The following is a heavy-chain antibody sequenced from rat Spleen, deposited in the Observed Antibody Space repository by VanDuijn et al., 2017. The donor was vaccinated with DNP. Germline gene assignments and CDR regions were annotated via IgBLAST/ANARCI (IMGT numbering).Heavy chain of an antibody. V-gene: IGHV5-20*01. Sequence: EVQLVESGGGLVQPGRSLKLSCAGSGFTFSDYYMAWVRQTPTKGLDWVASISSDGSHTYYRDSVKGRFTISRDNAKSSLYLQMDSLRSEDTATYYCTTVRGPYWYFDFWGPGTMVTVSS. J-gene: IGHJ1*01. CDR3: TTVRGPYWYFDF. CDR1: GFTFSDYY. CDR2: ISSDGSHT.